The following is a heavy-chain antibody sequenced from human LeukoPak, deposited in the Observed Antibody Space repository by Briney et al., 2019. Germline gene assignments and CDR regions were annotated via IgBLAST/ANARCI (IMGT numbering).Heavy chain of an antibody. CDR2: IGNAGDT. CDR3: ARATLAGVLDY. CDR1: GFTFSSYD. J-gene: IGHJ4*02. Sequence: GGSLRLSCAASGFTFSSYDMHWVRQATGIGLEWVSAIGNAGDTYYPGSVKGRFTISRENAKNSLYLHMNSLRAGDTAVYYCARATLAGVLDYWGQGTLVTVSS. V-gene: IGHV3-13*01.